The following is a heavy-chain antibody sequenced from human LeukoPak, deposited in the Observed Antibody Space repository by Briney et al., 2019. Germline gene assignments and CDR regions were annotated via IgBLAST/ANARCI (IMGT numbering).Heavy chain of an antibody. CDR3: AVVDSDVNWFDP. V-gene: IGHV1-18*01. D-gene: IGHD3-22*01. CDR1: GYTFTSYD. J-gene: IGHJ5*02. Sequence: ASVKVSCKASGYTFTSYDINWVRQAPGQGLEWMGWISAYNGNTNYAQKLQGRVTMTTDTSTSTAYMELRSLRSDDTAVYYCAVVDSDVNWFDPWGQGTLVTVSS. CDR2: ISAYNGNT.